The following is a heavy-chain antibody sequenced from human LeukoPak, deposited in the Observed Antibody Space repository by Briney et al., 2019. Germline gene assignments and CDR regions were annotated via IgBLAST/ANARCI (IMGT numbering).Heavy chain of an antibody. D-gene: IGHD2-2*01. J-gene: IGHJ4*02. V-gene: IGHV3-74*01. CDR3: VSFYETY. CDR2: INSDGSWT. CDR1: GNYW. Sequence: GGSLRLSCAASGNYWMHWVRQAPGKGLVWVSRINSDGSWTSYADSVKGRFTIPKDNAKNTVYLQMNNLRAEDTAVYYCVSFYETYWGRGTLVTVSS.